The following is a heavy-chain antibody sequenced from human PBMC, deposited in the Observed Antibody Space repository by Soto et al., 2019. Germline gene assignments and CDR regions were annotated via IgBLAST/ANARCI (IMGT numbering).Heavy chain of an antibody. CDR3: VREMILGVPDY. D-gene: IGHD3-10*01. V-gene: IGHV3-64D*06. CDR2: IGGNGNPT. J-gene: IGHJ4*02. Sequence: PGGSLRLSCSAPGFIFSIYAMHWVRRAPGRGLEYVSAIGGNGNPTFYADSMKGRFIVSRDNSKNILYLQMSTLRVEDTAIYYCVREMILGVPDYWGQGALVAVSS. CDR1: GFIFSIYA.